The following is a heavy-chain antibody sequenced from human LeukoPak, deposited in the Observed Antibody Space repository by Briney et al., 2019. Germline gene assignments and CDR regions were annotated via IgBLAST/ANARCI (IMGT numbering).Heavy chain of an antibody. CDR3: ARVNAPVATFDY. J-gene: IGHJ4*02. D-gene: IGHD1-1*01. Sequence: PSETLSLTCTVSGYSISSTYYGAWIRQPPGKGLEWIATISHSGNTYYTPSLESRLTISLDTSKKHFSLRLSSVTAADTAVYYCARVNAPVATFDYWGRGTLVAVSS. CDR1: GYSISSTYY. V-gene: IGHV4-38-2*02. CDR2: ISHSGNT.